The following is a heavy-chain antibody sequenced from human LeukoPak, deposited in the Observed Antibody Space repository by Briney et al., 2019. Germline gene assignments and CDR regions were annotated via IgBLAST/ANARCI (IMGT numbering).Heavy chain of an antibody. Sequence: SETLSLTCTVSGGSISSYYWSWIRQPAGKGLEWIGRIYTSGSTNYNPSLKSQVTMSVDTSKNQFSLKLSSVTAADTAVYYCAREGTGALLLRNYFDYWGQGTLVTVSS. CDR3: AREGTGALLLRNYFDY. J-gene: IGHJ4*02. CDR1: GGSISSYY. CDR2: IYTSGST. D-gene: IGHD1-26*01. V-gene: IGHV4-4*07.